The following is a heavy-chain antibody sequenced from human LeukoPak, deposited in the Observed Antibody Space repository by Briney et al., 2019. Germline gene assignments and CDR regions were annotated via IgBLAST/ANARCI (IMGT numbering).Heavy chain of an antibody. CDR2: ISSSGSTI. Sequence: PGGSLRLSCAASGFTFSSYEMNWVRQAPGKGLEWVSYISSSGSTIYYADSVKGRFTISRDNSKNTLYLQMNSLRAEDTAVYYCARDTRDSSGWRFDYWGQGTLVTVSS. J-gene: IGHJ4*02. D-gene: IGHD6-19*01. V-gene: IGHV3-48*03. CDR3: ARDTRDSSGWRFDY. CDR1: GFTFSSYE.